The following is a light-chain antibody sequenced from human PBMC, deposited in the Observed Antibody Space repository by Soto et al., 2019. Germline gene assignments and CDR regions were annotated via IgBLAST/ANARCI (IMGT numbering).Light chain of an antibody. J-gene: IGLJ1*01. CDR3: SSYTTSSTEV. CDR1: SSDVGGYNY. V-gene: IGLV2-14*01. CDR2: DVS. Sequence: QSALTQPASVSGSPGQSITISCTGTSSDVGGYNYVSWYQQHPGKAPKLMIFDVSGRPSGVSNRFSGSKSGNTASLTISGLQAEDEADYYCSSYTTSSTEVFGTGTKLTVL.